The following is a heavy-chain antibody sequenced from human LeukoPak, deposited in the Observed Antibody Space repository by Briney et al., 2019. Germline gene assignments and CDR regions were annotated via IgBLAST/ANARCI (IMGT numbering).Heavy chain of an antibody. D-gene: IGHD4-23*01. Sequence: PGGSLRLSCAASGFTFSSYSMNCVRQAPGKGLEWVSSISSSSSYIYYADSVKGRFTISRDNAKNSLYLQMNSLRAEDTAVYYCARAREGVVTLYYFDYWGQGTLVTVSS. CDR3: ARAREGVVTLYYFDY. CDR2: ISSSSSYI. V-gene: IGHV3-21*01. CDR1: GFTFSSYS. J-gene: IGHJ4*02.